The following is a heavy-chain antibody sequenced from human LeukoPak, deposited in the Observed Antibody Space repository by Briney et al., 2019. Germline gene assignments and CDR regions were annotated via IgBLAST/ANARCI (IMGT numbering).Heavy chain of an antibody. Sequence: GASVKVSCKASGYTFTSYGISWVRQAPGQGLEWMGWISAYNGNTNYAQNVHGRVTMTTETSTSTAYMELRSLRFDDTAVYFCARALCSGCVFDPWGQGTLVTVSS. J-gene: IGHJ5*02. CDR1: GYTFTSYG. D-gene: IGHD6-19*01. CDR2: ISAYNGNT. CDR3: ARALCSGCVFDP. V-gene: IGHV1-18*01.